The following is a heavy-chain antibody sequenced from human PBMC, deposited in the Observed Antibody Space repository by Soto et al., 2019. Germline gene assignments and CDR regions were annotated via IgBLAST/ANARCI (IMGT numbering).Heavy chain of an antibody. CDR3: AKEGHSYALDY. CDR1: GFTFSSYG. J-gene: IGHJ4*02. D-gene: IGHD3-16*01. CDR2: IWYDGSRT. V-gene: IGHV3-30*02. Sequence: GGSLRLSCAAAGFTFSSYGMHWVRQAPGKGLEGVAVIWYDGSRTNYADSVKGRFTISRDNSKNTLFLQTNGLRGEDTAVYYCAKEGHSYALDYWGQGALVTVSS.